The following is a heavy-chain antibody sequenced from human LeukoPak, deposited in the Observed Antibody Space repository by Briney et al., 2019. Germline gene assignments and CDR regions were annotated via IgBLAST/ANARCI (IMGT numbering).Heavy chain of an antibody. V-gene: IGHV1-18*01. CDR1: GYTFTSYG. CDR3: AREATVVNGGGPFDY. CDR2: ISAYNGNT. J-gene: IGHJ4*02. Sequence: ASVKVSCKASGYTFTSYGISWVRQAPGQGLEWMGWISAYNGNTNYAQKLQGRVTMTTDTSTSTAYMELRSLRSDDTAVYYCAREATVVNGGGPFDYWGQGTLVTVSS. D-gene: IGHD4-23*01.